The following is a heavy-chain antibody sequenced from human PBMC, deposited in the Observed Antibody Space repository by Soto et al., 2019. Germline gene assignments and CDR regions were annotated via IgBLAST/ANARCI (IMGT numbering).Heavy chain of an antibody. Sequence: ASVKVSCKASGCTFTSYAMHWVRQAPGQRLEWMGWINAGNGNTKYSQKFQGRVTITRDTSASTAYMELSSLRSEDTAVYYCARDSAYSSSWYWFGPWGQGTLVTVSS. CDR1: GCTFTSYA. J-gene: IGHJ5*02. CDR3: ARDSAYSSSWYWFGP. V-gene: IGHV1-3*01. D-gene: IGHD6-13*01. CDR2: INAGNGNT.